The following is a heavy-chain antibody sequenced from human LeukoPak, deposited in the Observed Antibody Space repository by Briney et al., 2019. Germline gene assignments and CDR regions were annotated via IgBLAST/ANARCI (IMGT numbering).Heavy chain of an antibody. Sequence: GGSLRLSCAVSGFTFDDYTMHRVRQAPGKGLEWVSLISWDGGSTYYADSVKGRFTISRDNSKNSLYLQMNSLRTEDTALYYCAKGIVDTAMVLDYWGQGTLVTVSS. CDR1: GFTFDDYT. D-gene: IGHD5-18*01. CDR2: ISWDGGST. J-gene: IGHJ4*02. V-gene: IGHV3-43*01. CDR3: AKGIVDTAMVLDY.